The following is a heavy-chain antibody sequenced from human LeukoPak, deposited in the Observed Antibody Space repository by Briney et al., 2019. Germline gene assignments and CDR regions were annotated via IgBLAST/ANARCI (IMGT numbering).Heavy chain of an antibody. CDR2: ITDDGYNT. J-gene: IGHJ4*02. Sequence: GGSLRLSCAASGFTFSAFAMTWVRQAPGKRLEWVSTITDDGYNTYSADSVKGRITFSRDNSKNTLSLQLRSLRAEDTAVYYRAKDLSYSSGASDHWGQGTLVTVSS. CDR1: GFTFSAFA. D-gene: IGHD6-19*01. V-gene: IGHV3-23*01. CDR3: AKDLSYSSGASDH.